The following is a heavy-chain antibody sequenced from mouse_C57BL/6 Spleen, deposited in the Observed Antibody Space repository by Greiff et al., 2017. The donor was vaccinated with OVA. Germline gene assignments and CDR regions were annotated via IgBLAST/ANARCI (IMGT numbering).Heavy chain of an antibody. CDR1: GFTFSDYG. Sequence: EVKVEESGGGLVKPGGSLKLSCAASGFTFSDYGMHWVRQAPEKGLEWVAYISSGSSTIYYADTVKGRFTISRDNAKNTLFLQMTSLRSEDTAMYYCARGGLNWDSFDYWGQGTTLTVSS. D-gene: IGHD4-1*01. CDR3: ARGGLNWDSFDY. V-gene: IGHV5-17*01. J-gene: IGHJ2*01. CDR2: ISSGSSTI.